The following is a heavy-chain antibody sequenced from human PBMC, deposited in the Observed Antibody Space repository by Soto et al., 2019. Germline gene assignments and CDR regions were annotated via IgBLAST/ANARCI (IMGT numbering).Heavy chain of an antibody. D-gene: IGHD6-13*01. CDR1: GFTVNTYH. CDR2: LFSGGDT. J-gene: IGHJ4*02. Sequence: GGSLRLSCAASGFTVNTYHVSWVRQAPGKGLEWVAVLFSGGDTKYGDSMKGRVTLSRDNSKNTLYLQMNNLRAEDTAVYYSARAYGATWYFFGYWGQGSMVTVSS. V-gene: IGHV3-66*01. CDR3: ARAYGATWYFFGY.